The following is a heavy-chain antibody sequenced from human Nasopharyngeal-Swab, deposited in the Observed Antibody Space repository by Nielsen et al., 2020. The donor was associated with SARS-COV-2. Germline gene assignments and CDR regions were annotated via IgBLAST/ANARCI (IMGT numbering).Heavy chain of an antibody. Sequence: WIRQPPGKALEWLAHIFSNDEKSYSTSLKSRLTITKDTSKNQVVLTMTNMDPVDTATHYCARMTTVTIIDYWGQGTLVTVSS. V-gene: IGHV2-26*01. CDR3: ARMTTVTIIDY. J-gene: IGHJ4*02. D-gene: IGHD4-17*01. CDR2: IFSNDEK.